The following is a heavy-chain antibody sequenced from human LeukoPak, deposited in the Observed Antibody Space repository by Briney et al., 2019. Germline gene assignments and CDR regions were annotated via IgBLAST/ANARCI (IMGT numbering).Heavy chain of an antibody. CDR3: ARTYCGGDCYGYFQH. V-gene: IGHV3-74*01. CDR1: GFTFSVYW. CDR2: VSGDGNRS. J-gene: IGHJ1*01. Sequence: GGSLRLSCAASGFTFSVYWIYWVRQAPGKGLVWVSRVSGDGNRSTYADSVKGRLTISRDNAKNTVYLQMNSLRAEDTAVYYCARTYCGGDCYGYFQHWGQGTLVTVSS. D-gene: IGHD2-21*02.